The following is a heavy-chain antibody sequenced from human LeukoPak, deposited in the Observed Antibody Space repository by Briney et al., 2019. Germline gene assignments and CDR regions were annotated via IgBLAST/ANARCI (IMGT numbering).Heavy chain of an antibody. CDR2: INHSGST. CDR3: ARFSNSGEKGLRAIDY. Sequence: PSETLSLTCTVSGGSISSSSYYWGWIRQPPGKGLEWIGEINHSGSTNYNPSLKSRVTISVDTSKNQFSLKLSSVTAADTAVYYCARFSNSGEKGLRAIDYWGQGTLVTVSS. J-gene: IGHJ4*02. D-gene: IGHD1-1*01. CDR1: GGSISSSSYY. V-gene: IGHV4-39*07.